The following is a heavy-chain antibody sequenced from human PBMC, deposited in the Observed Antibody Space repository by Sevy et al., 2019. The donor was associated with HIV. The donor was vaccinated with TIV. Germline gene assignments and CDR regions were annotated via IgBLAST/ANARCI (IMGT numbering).Heavy chain of an antibody. Sequence: GGSLRLSCAASGFTFSSYSMNWVRQAPGKGLEWVSYISSSSSTIYYADSVKGRFTISRDNAKNSLYRQMNSLRDEDSAVYYCATGRVATIRTLDYWGQGTLVTVSS. CDR3: ATGRVATIRTLDY. CDR2: ISSSSSTI. CDR1: GFTFSSYS. J-gene: IGHJ4*02. V-gene: IGHV3-48*02. D-gene: IGHD5-12*01.